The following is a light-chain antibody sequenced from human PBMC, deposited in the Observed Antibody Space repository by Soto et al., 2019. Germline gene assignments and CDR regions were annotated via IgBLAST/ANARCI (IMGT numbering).Light chain of an antibody. CDR2: GAS. V-gene: IGKV3-20*01. CDR1: QSVSSSY. CDR3: QQYDSSPKT. J-gene: IGKJ1*01. Sequence: EIVLTQSPGTLSLSPGERATLSCRASQSVSSSYLAWYQQKPGQAPRLLIYGASSRATGISDRFSGSGSGTDFTLTISRLEPEDFAVYYCQQYDSSPKTFGRGTKVDIK.